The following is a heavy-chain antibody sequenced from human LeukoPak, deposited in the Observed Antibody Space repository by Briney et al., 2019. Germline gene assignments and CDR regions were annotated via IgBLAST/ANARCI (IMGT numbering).Heavy chain of an antibody. CDR1: GITLSNYG. J-gene: IGHJ4*02. D-gene: IGHD3-22*01. V-gene: IGHV3-23*01. Sequence: GGSLRLSCAVSGITLSNYGMSWVRQAPGKGLEWVAGMSDSGGRTNYADSVKGRFTISRDNPKNTLYLQMNSLRAEDTAVSFCAVRGVVIRVILVGFHKEAYYFDSWGQGALVTVSS. CDR3: AVRGVVIRVILVGFHKEAYYFDS. CDR2: MSDSGGRT.